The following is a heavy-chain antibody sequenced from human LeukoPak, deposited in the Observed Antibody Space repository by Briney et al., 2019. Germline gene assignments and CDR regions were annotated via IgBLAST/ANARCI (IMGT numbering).Heavy chain of an antibody. CDR3: ARGGYSWIY. CDR1: GGSMSSYY. CDR2: IYISGNT. J-gene: IGHJ4*02. D-gene: IGHD5-18*01. Sequence: SSETLSLTCNVSGGSMSSYYWSWIRQPAGKGLEWIGRIYISGNTNYNPSLKSRVTISVDTPKNQFTLKLTSVTAADTAVYFCARGGYSWIYWGQRTLVTDSS. V-gene: IGHV4-4*07.